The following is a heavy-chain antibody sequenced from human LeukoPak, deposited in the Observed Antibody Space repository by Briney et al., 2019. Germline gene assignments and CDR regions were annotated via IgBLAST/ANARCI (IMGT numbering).Heavy chain of an antibody. V-gene: IGHV4-4*02. Sequence: PSETLSLTCLVSGGSIISTNYWTWVRQPPGKGLEWIGEVNLQGSTNYNPSLMGRVAISVDVSENHISLQLTSVTAADTAVYYCAREGGPYRPLDYSGQGTLVTVSS. CDR1: GGSIISTNY. CDR3: AREGGPYRPLDY. J-gene: IGHJ4*02. CDR2: VNLQGST.